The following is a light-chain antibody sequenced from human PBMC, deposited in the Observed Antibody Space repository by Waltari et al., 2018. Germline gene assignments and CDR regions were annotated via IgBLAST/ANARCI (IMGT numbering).Light chain of an antibody. V-gene: IGLV3-27*01. Sequence: SFELTQTSSLSVSPGQTVRITCSGDVLANKYARWFQQKPGQAPILIISKDTERPSGISERFSGSSSGTTVTLTISGAQVEDEADYYCYSAADNELGVFGGGTKLTVL. CDR3: YSAADNELGV. CDR2: KDT. CDR1: VLANKY. J-gene: IGLJ3*02.